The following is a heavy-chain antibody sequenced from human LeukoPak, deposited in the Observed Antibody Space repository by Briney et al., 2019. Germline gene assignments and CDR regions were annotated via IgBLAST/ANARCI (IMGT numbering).Heavy chain of an antibody. D-gene: IGHD7-27*01. CDR1: GYTFIDYF. Sequence: ASVKVSCTTSGYTFIDYFIHWVRQAPGQELERMGRLNPNNGYTFYTEEFQGRVTMTSDTSISTAHMELTSLTSDDTALYYCARDLSSTANWEFDYWGQGTLVTVSS. CDR3: ARDLSSTANWEFDY. V-gene: IGHV1-2*06. J-gene: IGHJ4*02. CDR2: LNPNNGYT.